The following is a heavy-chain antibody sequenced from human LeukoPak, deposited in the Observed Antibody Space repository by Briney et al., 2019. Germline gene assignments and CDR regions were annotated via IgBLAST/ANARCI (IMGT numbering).Heavy chain of an antibody. Sequence: SVKVSCKASGGTFSSYAISWVRQAPGQGLERMGGIIPILGVANYAQKFQGRVPITADKSTSTAYMELSSLRSEDTAVYYCALPDDYGDYAPYYYYGMDVWGQGTTVTVSS. CDR1: GGTFSSYA. CDR3: ALPDDYGDYAPYYYYGMDV. V-gene: IGHV1-69*04. J-gene: IGHJ6*02. CDR2: IIPILGVA. D-gene: IGHD4-17*01.